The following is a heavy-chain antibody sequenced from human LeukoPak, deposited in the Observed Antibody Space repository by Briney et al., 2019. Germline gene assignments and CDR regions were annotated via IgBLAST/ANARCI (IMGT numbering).Heavy chain of an antibody. CDR3: ANLAALGAGYYFDY. CDR1: GFIFSIYA. V-gene: IGHV3-30*18. J-gene: IGHJ4*02. D-gene: IGHD6-6*01. CDR2: ISYDGSNK. Sequence: GGSLRLSCAASGFIFSIYAMHWVRQAPGKGLEWVAVISYDGSNKYYADSVKGRFTISRDNSKNTLYMQMNSLRGEDTAVYYCANLAALGAGYYFDYWGQGTLVTVSS.